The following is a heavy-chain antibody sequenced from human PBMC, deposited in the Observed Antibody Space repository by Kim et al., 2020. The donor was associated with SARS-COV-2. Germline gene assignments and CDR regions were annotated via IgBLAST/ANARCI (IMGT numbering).Heavy chain of an antibody. CDR2: ISWNSGSI. J-gene: IGHJ4*02. CDR1: GFTFGDYA. CDR3: AKALRTGTVTPDD. Sequence: GGSLRLSCAASGFTFGDYAIHWVRQAPGKGLEWVSGISWNSGSIGYADSVKDRFTIYSDNAKNSLYLKMNSLRNDDSALYYCAKALRTGTVTPDDWGQGTLVTVSS. D-gene: IGHD4-17*01. V-gene: IGHV3-9*01.